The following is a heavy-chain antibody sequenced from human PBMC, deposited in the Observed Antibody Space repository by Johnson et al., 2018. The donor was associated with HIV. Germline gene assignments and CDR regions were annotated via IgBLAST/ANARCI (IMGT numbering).Heavy chain of an antibody. Sequence: QMQLVESGGGVVQPGRSLRLSCAASGFTFSSYGMHWVRQAPGKGLEWVAVISYDGSNKFYADSVKGRFTISRDNSKNTLYLQMNSLRTEDTAMYYCARERGYFGNPAFDIWGQGTMVTVSS. CDR1: GFTFSSYG. V-gene: IGHV3-30*03. J-gene: IGHJ3*02. CDR3: ARERGYFGNPAFDI. CDR2: ISYDGSNK. D-gene: IGHD4-23*01.